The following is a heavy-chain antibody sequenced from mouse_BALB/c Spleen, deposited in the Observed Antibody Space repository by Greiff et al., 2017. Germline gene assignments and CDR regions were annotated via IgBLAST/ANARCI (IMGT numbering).Heavy chain of an antibody. Sequence: EVQLQESGADLVQPGASVKISCTASGYTFTSYVMHWVQQTPGQGLEWIGYINPYNDGTKYNETFKGKSTLTSDKSTSTAYMELSSLTSEDSAVYYGTRLGQGLDYWGQGTTVTVSS. CDR2: INPYNDGT. V-gene: IGHV1-14*01. D-gene: IGHD4-1*01. CDR3: TRLGQGLDY. J-gene: IGHJ4*01. CDR1: GYTFTSYV.